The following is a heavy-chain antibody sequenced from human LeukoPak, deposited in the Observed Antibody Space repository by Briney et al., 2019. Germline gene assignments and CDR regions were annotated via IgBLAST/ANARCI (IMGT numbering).Heavy chain of an antibody. CDR2: IYYSGST. Sequence: SQTLSLTCIVSGGSISSGGYYWSWIRQHPGKGLEWIGYIYYSGSTYYNPSLKSRVTISVDTSKNQFSLKLSSVTAADTAVYYCARDGSGYDRYWYFDLWGRGTLVTVSS. CDR1: GGSISSGGYY. CDR3: ARDGSGYDRYWYFDL. D-gene: IGHD5-12*01. J-gene: IGHJ2*01. V-gene: IGHV4-31*03.